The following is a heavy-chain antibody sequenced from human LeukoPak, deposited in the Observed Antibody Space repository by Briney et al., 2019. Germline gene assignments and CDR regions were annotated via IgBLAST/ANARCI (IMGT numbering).Heavy chain of an antibody. Sequence: PGGSLRLSCAASGFTFSSYAMHWVRQAPGKGLEWVAVISYDGSNKYYADFVKGRFTISRDNSKNTLYLQMNSLRADDTAVYYCARMSPPFSAWGQGVLVTVSS. CDR2: ISYDGSNK. J-gene: IGHJ5*02. CDR3: ARMSPPFSA. CDR1: GFTFSSYA. V-gene: IGHV3-30*04.